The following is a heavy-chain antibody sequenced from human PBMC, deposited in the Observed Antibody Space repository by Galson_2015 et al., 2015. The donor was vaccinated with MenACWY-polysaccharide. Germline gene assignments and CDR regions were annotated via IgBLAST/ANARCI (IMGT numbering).Heavy chain of an antibody. Sequence: CAISGDSVSSNSAAWSWIRQSPSRGLEWLGRTYYRPKWYKYYALSVKSRMTINVDTAKNQFSLQLNSVTPEDTAMYYCASQGIAVAGVIDYWGQGTLVTVSS. J-gene: IGHJ4*02. V-gene: IGHV6-1*01. D-gene: IGHD6-19*01. CDR1: GDSVSSNSAA. CDR3: ASQGIAVAGVIDY. CDR2: TYYRPKWYK.